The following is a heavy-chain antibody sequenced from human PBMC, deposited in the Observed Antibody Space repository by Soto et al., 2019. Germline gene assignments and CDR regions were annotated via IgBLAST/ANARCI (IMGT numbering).Heavy chain of an antibody. CDR3: ARGLGNWNYESGWYFDL. CDR1: GGSISSGGYY. V-gene: IGHV4-31*03. Sequence: QVQLQESGPGLVKPSQTLSLTCTVSGGSISSGGYYWSWIRQHPGKGLEWIGYIYYSGSTYYNPSLKSRVTRSVDTSKNQFSLKLSSVTAADTAVYYCARGLGNWNYESGWYFDLWGRGTLVTVSS. J-gene: IGHJ2*01. CDR2: IYYSGST. D-gene: IGHD1-7*01.